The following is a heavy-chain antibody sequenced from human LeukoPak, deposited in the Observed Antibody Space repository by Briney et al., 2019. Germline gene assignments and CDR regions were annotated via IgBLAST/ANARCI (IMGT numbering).Heavy chain of an antibody. Sequence: GGSLRLSCAASGFTFNNYGMHWVRQAPGKGLEWVAIIWYDGSNKYYADSVKGRFTVSRDNSKNTLFLQMNSLRAQDTAVYYCARSSCSSISCPSRFDYWGQGTLVTVSS. V-gene: IGHV3-33*01. CDR3: ARSSCSSISCPSRFDY. CDR2: IWYDGSNK. CDR1: GFTFNNYG. D-gene: IGHD2-2*01. J-gene: IGHJ4*02.